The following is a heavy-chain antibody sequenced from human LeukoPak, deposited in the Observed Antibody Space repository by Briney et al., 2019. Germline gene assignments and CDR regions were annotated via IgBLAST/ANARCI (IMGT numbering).Heavy chain of an antibody. Sequence: GGSLRLTCVASGFSVSSKYMSWIRQAPGKGLEWVSVIYTGGSTHYPDSVMGRFTISRDDSKNTVSLQMNSLRAEDTAVYYCARNLGTLATGGVALDIWGQGTMVTVAS. V-gene: IGHV3-66*01. D-gene: IGHD1-14*01. CDR3: ARNLGTLATGGVALDI. CDR1: GFSVSSKY. J-gene: IGHJ3*02. CDR2: IYTGGST.